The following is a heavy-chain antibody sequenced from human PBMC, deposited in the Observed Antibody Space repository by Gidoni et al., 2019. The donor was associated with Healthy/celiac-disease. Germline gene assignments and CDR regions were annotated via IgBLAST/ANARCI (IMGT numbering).Heavy chain of an antibody. V-gene: IGHV1-2*02. D-gene: IGHD6-13*01. CDR2: IIAKRGGT. Sequence: QVQLVQSGAEVKKPGDSVKVSCKASGYTFTGYYMHWVRQAPGQGLEWMGWIIAKRGGTNYAQEFQGRVTMTRDTSISTAYMELSRLRSDDTAVYYCARDFSSSWYSPYFDYWGQGTLVTVSS. CDR3: ARDFSSSWYSPYFDY. CDR1: GYTFTGYY. J-gene: IGHJ4*02.